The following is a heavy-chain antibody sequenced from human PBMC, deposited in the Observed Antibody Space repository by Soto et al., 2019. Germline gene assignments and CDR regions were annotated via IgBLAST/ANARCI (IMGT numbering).Heavy chain of an antibody. J-gene: IGHJ4*02. D-gene: IGHD2-8*01. CDR1: GYTFTGYY. V-gene: IGHV1-18*04. CDR2: INPNSGNT. CDR3: ATVYGAPGFDY. Sequence: ASVKVSCKASGYTFTGYYMHWVRQAPGQGLEWMGWINPNSGNTNYAQKLQGRVTMTTDTSTSTAYMELRSLRSDDTAVYYCATVYGAPGFDYWGQGTLVTVSS.